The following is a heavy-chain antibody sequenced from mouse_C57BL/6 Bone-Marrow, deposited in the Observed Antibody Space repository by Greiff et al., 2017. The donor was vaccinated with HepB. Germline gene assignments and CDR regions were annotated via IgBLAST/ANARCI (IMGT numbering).Heavy chain of an antibody. Sequence: QVQLQQSGAELVMPGASVKLSCKASGYTFTSYSMHWVKQRPGQGLEWIGEIDPSDSYTNYNQKFKGKSTLTVDKSSSTAYMQLSSLTSEDSAVYYCAKAYGSSYVGFAYWGQGTLVTVSA. V-gene: IGHV1-69*01. CDR2: IDPSDSYT. CDR1: GYTFTSYS. D-gene: IGHD1-1*01. CDR3: AKAYGSSYVGFAY. J-gene: IGHJ3*01.